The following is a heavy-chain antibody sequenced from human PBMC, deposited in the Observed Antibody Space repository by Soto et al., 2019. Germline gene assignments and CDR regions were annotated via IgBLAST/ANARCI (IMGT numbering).Heavy chain of an antibody. CDR3: ARGVAVAGVYYYYMDV. CDR2: INPSGGST. J-gene: IGHJ6*03. D-gene: IGHD6-19*01. Sequence: ASVKVSCKASGYTFTSYYMHWVRQAPGQGLEWMGIINPSGGSTSYAQKFQGRVTMTRDTSTSTVYMELSSLRSEDTAVHYCARGVAVAGVYYYYMDVWGKGTTVTVSS. CDR1: GYTFTSYY. V-gene: IGHV1-46*03.